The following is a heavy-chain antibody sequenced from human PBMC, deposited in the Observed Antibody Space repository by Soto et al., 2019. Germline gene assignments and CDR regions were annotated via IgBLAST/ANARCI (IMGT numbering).Heavy chain of an antibody. V-gene: IGHV4-4*02. CDR2: IYHSGST. Sequence: QVQLQESGPGLVKPSGTLSLTCAVSGGSISSSNWWSWVRQPPGKGLEWIGEIYHSGSTNYNPSLTRRVTISVDKSKNQFSLTLSTVTAADTAVDYRATISGSDYYGMDVWGQGTTVTVSS. D-gene: IGHD1-26*01. J-gene: IGHJ6*02. CDR3: ATISGSDYYGMDV. CDR1: GGSISSSNW.